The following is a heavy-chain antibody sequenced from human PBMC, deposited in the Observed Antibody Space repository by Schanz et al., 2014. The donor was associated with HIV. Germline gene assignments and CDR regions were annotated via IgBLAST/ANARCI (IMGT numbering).Heavy chain of an antibody. CDR1: GYTFFDYD. J-gene: IGHJ2*01. V-gene: IGHV1-8*02. Sequence: QVQLVQSGPEVRKPGASVRVSCETSGYTFFDYDINWVRQAPGQGLEWMGWVNPESGNTGMADKFLGRLSLTRFTSTGTAYLELDGLRSEDTAIDYCGRAASFHFDKEGYYRNWYFDFWGRGTLVAVSS. CDR3: GRAASFHFDKEGYYRNWYFDF. D-gene: IGHD1-26*01. CDR2: VNPESGNT.